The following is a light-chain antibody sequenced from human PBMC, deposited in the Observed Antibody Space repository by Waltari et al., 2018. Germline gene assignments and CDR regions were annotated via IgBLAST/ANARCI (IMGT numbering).Light chain of an antibody. Sequence: SYELTQPPSVSVSPGQTARITCSGVAFSQKYAYWYQQKSGQAAVLVIYEDIKRPTGIPERFSGSSSGTTATLTISGAQVDDEADYYCYSTDFSGHDRVFGGGTKLTIL. V-gene: IGLV3-10*01. CDR2: EDI. CDR3: YSTDFSGHDRV. J-gene: IGLJ3*02. CDR1: AFSQKY.